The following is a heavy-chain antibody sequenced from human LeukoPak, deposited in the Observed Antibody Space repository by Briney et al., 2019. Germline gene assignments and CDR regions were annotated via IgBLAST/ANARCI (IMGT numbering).Heavy chain of an antibody. V-gene: IGHV5-51*01. CDR3: ARGYYNNSPGGFDY. J-gene: IGHJ4*02. D-gene: IGHD3-10*01. Sequence: GESLRISCKGSGYSFTSYWIGWVRQMPGRGLEWLGIIYPGDSDTRYSPSFEGQVTISADKSISTAYLQWNSLKASDTAIYYCARGYYNNSPGGFDYWGQGTLVIVSS. CDR2: IYPGDSDT. CDR1: GYSFTSYW.